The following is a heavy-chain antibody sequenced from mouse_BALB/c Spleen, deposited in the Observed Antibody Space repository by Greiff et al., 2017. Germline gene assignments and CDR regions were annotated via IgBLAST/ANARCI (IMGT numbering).Heavy chain of an antibody. CDR1: GFTFSSFG. V-gene: IGHV5-17*02. Sequence: VQLKESGGGLVQPGGSRKLSCAASGFTFSSFGMHWVRQAPEKGLEWVAYISSGSSTIYYADTVKGRFTISRDNPKNTLFLQMTSLRSEDTAMYYCARSKITTGFAYWGQGTLVTVSA. D-gene: IGHD1-1*01. CDR3: ARSKITTGFAY. CDR2: ISSGSSTI. J-gene: IGHJ3*01.